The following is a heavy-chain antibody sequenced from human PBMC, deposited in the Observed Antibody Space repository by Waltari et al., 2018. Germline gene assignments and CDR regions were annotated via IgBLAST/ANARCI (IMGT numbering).Heavy chain of an antibody. CDR1: GFTFSSYA. D-gene: IGHD3-22*01. J-gene: IGHJ4*02. V-gene: IGHV3-23*03. CDR3: AKSIVVVSAFDY. CDR2: IYSGGST. Sequence: EVQLLESGGGLVQPGGSLRLSCAASGFTFSSYAMSWVRQAPGKGLEWVSVIYSGGSTYYADSVKGRFTISRDNSKNTLYLQMNSLRAEDTAVYYCAKSIVVVSAFDYWGQGTLVTVSS.